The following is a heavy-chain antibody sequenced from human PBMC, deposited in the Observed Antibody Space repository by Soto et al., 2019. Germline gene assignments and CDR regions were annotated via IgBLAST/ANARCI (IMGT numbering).Heavy chain of an antibody. V-gene: IGHV3-48*01. CDR2: ISSSSSTI. Sequence: GSLRLSCAASGFTFSSYSMNWVRQAPGKGLEWVSYISSSSSTIYYADSVKGRFTISRDNAKNSLYLQLNSLRAEDTAVYYCARDLNLGSFDYWGQGTLVTVSS. CDR1: GFTFSSYS. J-gene: IGHJ4*02. CDR3: ARDLNLGSFDY.